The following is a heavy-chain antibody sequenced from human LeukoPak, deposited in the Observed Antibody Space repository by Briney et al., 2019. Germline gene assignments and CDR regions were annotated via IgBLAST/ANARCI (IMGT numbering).Heavy chain of an antibody. Sequence: SETLSLTCTVSGYSISSGYYWGWIRQPPGKGLEWIGEINHSGSTNYNPSLKSRVTISVDTSENQFSLKLSSVTAADTAVYYCARARGATVFHYYYMDVWGKGTTVTVSS. J-gene: IGHJ6*03. CDR3: ARARGATVFHYYYMDV. D-gene: IGHD4-11*01. V-gene: IGHV4-38-2*02. CDR2: INHSGST. CDR1: GYSISSGYY.